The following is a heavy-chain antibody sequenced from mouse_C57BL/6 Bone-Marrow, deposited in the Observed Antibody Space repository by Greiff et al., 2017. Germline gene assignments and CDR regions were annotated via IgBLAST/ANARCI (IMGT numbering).Heavy chain of an antibody. D-gene: IGHD4-1*01. CDR2: ISYSGST. J-gene: IGHJ3*01. Sequence: EVQGVESGPGLAKPSQSLSLSCSVTGYSITSDYWNWIRKFPGNKLEYIGYISYSGSTYYYPSLISRIYITRDTSKNQYYLQLNSVTTEDTATYYGASWEFAYWGQGTLVTVSA. V-gene: IGHV3-8*01. CDR1: GYSITSDY. CDR3: ASWEFAY.